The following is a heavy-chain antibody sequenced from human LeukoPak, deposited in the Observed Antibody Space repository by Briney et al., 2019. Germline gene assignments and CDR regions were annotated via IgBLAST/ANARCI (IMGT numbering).Heavy chain of an antibody. J-gene: IGHJ4*02. Sequence: SVKVSCKASGGTFSSYAISWVRQAPGQGLEWMGGIIPIFGTANYAQKFQGRVTITADESTSTAYMELSSLRSEDTAVYYCAGVKYYYDSSGYYYYFDYWGQGTLVTASS. V-gene: IGHV1-69*13. D-gene: IGHD3-22*01. CDR3: AGVKYYYDSSGYYYYFDY. CDR2: IIPIFGTA. CDR1: GGTFSSYA.